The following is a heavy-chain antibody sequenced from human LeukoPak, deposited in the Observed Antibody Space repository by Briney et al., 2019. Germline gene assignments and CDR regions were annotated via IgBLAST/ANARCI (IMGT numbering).Heavy chain of an antibody. CDR3: ARGGSCYDN. CDR1: GFTFSSNW. D-gene: IGHD3-22*01. J-gene: IGHJ4*02. V-gene: IGHV3-7*01. CDR2: IKQEGSEK. Sequence: GGSLRLSCAASGFTFSSNWMSWVRQAPGKGLEWVANIKQEGSEKYYVDSVKGRFSISRDNAKNSLYLQMNSLRAEDTAVYYCARGGSCYDNWGQGTLVTVSS.